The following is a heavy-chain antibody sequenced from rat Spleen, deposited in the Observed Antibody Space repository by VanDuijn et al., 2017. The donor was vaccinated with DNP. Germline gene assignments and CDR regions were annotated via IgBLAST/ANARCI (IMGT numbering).Heavy chain of an antibody. CDR2: ISNSGGST. V-gene: IGHV5S13*01. J-gene: IGHJ2*01. CDR1: GFTFSNYG. Sequence: EVQLVESGGGLVQPGRSLKLSCAASGFTFSNYGMAWVRQAPTKGLEWVAFISNSGGSTYYRDSVKGRFTVSRDDAKSTLYLQMDSLRSEDTATYYCATQDPFFDYWGQGVMVTVSS. CDR3: ATQDPFFDY.